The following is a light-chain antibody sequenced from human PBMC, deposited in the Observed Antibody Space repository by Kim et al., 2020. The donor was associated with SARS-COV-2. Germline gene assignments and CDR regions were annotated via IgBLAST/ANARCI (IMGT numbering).Light chain of an antibody. Sequence: PGSNSFRCSQSLVHSAGNTYLSWFQQRPGQSPRRVIYKASNRDSRVPDRFSGSGSGTDFTLKISRVEAEDVSVYYCMQSTQLPGTFGGGTKVDIK. CDR3: MQSTQLPGT. CDR2: KAS. CDR1: QSLVHSAGNTY. J-gene: IGKJ4*01. V-gene: IGKV2-30*02.